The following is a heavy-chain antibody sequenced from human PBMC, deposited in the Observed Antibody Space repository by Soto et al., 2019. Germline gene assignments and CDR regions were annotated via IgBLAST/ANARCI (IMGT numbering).Heavy chain of an antibody. CDR3: ARAVALPGLNYFDN. D-gene: IGHD1-1*01. J-gene: IGHJ4*02. CDR2: IYQNGIT. CDR1: GGSIRSSHS. Sequence: SETLSLTCAVSGGSIRSSHSWSWVRQPPGKGLEWIGEIYQNGITNYKPALKSRLTVSLDKSKNQFSLILTSVTAADTAVYFCARAVALPGLNYFDNWGLGALVTVSS. V-gene: IGHV4-4*02.